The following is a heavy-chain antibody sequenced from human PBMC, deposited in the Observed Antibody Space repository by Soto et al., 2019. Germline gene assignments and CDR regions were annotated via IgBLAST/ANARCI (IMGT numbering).Heavy chain of an antibody. Sequence: QVQLVQSGAEEKKPGASVKVSCKASGYTFTNYAIHWVRQAPGQRLEWMGWIHAGNGNTKYSQKFQGRVTITRDTSASTAYMDLNSLRSEDTAVYFCARGGLGVTDFTFDDWGQGTLVTVSS. CDR2: IHAGNGNT. D-gene: IGHD2-21*02. CDR3: ARGGLGVTDFTFDD. CDR1: GYTFTNYA. V-gene: IGHV1-3*05. J-gene: IGHJ4*02.